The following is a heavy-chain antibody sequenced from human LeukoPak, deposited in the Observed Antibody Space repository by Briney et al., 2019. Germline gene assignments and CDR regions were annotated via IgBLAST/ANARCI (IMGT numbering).Heavy chain of an antibody. Sequence: PGGSLRLSCAASGFSFSGYWMYWVRQAPGKGLVWVSGVKSDASSTYYADSVKGRFTISRDNAKNTLSLQMNSLRAGDTAVYYCARAYRGYYGSGSYYNDAFDIWGQGTMVTVSS. J-gene: IGHJ3*02. D-gene: IGHD3-10*01. V-gene: IGHV3-74*01. CDR3: ARAYRGYYGSGSYYNDAFDI. CDR1: GFSFSGYW. CDR2: VKSDASST.